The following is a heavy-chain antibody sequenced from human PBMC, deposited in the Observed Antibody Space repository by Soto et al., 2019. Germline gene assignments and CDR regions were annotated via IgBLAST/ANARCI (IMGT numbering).Heavy chain of an antibody. CDR1: GGSISSGGYY. J-gene: IGHJ4*02. D-gene: IGHD3-10*01. CDR3: ARGVTMVRGVIHTPYFDY. V-gene: IGHV4-31*03. CDR2: IYYSGST. Sequence: QVQLQESGPGLVKPSQTLSLTCTVSGGSISSGGYYWSWIRQHPGKGLEWIGYIYYSGSTYYNPSLKRRVXXXVXXSKNQFSLKLSSVTAADTAVYYCARGVTMVRGVIHTPYFDYWGQGTLVTVSS.